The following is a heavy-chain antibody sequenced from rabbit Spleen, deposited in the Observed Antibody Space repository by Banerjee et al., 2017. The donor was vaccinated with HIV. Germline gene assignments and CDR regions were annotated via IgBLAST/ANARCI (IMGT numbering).Heavy chain of an antibody. D-gene: IGHD8-1*01. CDR2: IDAGSSGFT. Sequence: VESGGDLVKPGASLTLTCTASGVSFSISSYMCWVRQAPGKGLEWIACIDAGSSGFTYFATWAKGRFTISKTSSTTVTLQMTRLTAADTATYFCARDAGTSFSTYGMDLWGQGTLVTVS. CDR1: GVSFSISSY. J-gene: IGHJ6*01. CDR3: ARDAGTSFSTYGMDL. V-gene: IGHV1S40*01.